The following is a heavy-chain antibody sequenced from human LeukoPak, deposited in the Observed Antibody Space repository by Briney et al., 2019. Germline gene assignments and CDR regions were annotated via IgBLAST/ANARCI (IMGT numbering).Heavy chain of an antibody. V-gene: IGHV7-4-1*02. CDR1: GYTFTSYA. Sequence: ASVKVSCKASGYTFTSYAMNWVRQAPGQGLEWMGWINTNTGNPTYAQGFSGRFVFSLDTSVSTAYLQISSLRAEDTAVYYCARAVRGRSSWYYYYYGMDVWGQGTTVTVSS. D-gene: IGHD6-13*01. CDR3: ARAVRGRSSWYYYYYGMDV. CDR2: INTNTGNP. J-gene: IGHJ6*02.